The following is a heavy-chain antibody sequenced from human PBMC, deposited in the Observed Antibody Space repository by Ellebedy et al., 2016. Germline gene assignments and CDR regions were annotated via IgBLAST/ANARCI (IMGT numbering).Heavy chain of an antibody. V-gene: IGHV1-69*13. CDR1: GGTFSSYA. Sequence: SVKVSXKASGGTFSSYAISWVRQAPGQGLEWMGGIIPIFGTANYAQKFQGRVTITADESTSTAYMELSSLRSEDTAVYYCARDFLTPPSIAGGWYNYYYYYMDVWGKGTTVTVSS. CDR3: ARDFLTPPSIAGGWYNYYYYYMDV. J-gene: IGHJ6*03. CDR2: IIPIFGTA. D-gene: IGHD6-19*01.